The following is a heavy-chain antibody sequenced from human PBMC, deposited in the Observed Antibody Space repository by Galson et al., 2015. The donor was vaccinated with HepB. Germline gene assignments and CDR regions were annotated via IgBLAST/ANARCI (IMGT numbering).Heavy chain of an antibody. CDR1: GFTVSNYG. CDR2: ISHDGSIG. J-gene: IGHJ4*02. Sequence: SLRLSCAASGFTVSNYGLHWVRQAPGKGLEWVAVISHDGSIGYYADSVKGRFTISRDSSKNTLYLQMNSLGVEDTAVYYCAKDRASSTSCYWFDYWGQGTLVTVSS. CDR3: AKDRASSTSCYWFDY. D-gene: IGHD2-2*01. V-gene: IGHV3-30*18.